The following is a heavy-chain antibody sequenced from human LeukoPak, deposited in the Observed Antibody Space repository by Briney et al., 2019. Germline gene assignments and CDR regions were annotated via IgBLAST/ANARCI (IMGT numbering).Heavy chain of an antibody. Sequence: GGSLRLSCAASRFTFSSYSMNWVRQAPGKGLEWVSSISSSSTYIYYADSVKGRFTISRDNAKNSLYLQMNSLRAEDTAVYYCAREVENTRGWYSHLDYWGQGTLVTVSS. CDR3: AREVENTRGWYSHLDY. J-gene: IGHJ4*02. CDR1: RFTFSSYS. CDR2: ISSSSTYI. D-gene: IGHD6-19*01. V-gene: IGHV3-21*01.